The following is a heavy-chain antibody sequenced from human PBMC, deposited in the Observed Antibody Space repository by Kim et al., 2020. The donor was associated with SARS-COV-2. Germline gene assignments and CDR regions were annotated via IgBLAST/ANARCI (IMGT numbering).Heavy chain of an antibody. V-gene: IGHV1-2*02. CDR3: ARGYGDYEGYYYYYYGMDV. CDR2: INPNSGGT. D-gene: IGHD4-17*01. CDR1: GYTFTGYY. Sequence: ASVKVSCKASGYTFTGYYMHWVRQAPGQGLEWMGWINPNSGGTNYAQKFQGRVTMTRDTSISTAYMELSRLRSDDTAGYYCARGYGDYEGYYYYYYGMDVWGRGTTVTVSS. J-gene: IGHJ6*02.